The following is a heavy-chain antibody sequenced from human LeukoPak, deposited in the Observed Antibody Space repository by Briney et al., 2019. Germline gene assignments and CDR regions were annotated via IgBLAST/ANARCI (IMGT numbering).Heavy chain of an antibody. CDR3: ARDTVTIFGVVTPFDY. V-gene: IGHV1-18*01. D-gene: IGHD3-3*01. CDR1: GYTFTSYG. J-gene: IGHJ4*02. CDR2: ISAYNGNT. Sequence: ASVKVSCKASGYTFTSYGISWVRQAPGQGLEWMGWISAYNGNTNYAQKLQGRVTMTTDTSTSTAYMELRSQRSDDTAVYYYARDTVTIFGVVTPFDYWGQGTLVTVSS.